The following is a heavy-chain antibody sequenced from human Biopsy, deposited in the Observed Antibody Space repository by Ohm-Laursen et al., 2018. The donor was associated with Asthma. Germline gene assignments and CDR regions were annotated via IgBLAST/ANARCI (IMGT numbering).Heavy chain of an antibody. CDR3: AIVGYSSGWDFFDY. D-gene: IGHD6-19*01. Sequence: SVKVSCKASGYTFTGYSMHWVRQAPGQGLEWMGRINPNSGGTNYAQKFQGRVTMTRDTSISTAYMELSRLRSDDTAVYYCAIVGYSSGWDFFDYWGQGTLVTVSS. J-gene: IGHJ4*02. CDR2: INPNSGGT. V-gene: IGHV1-2*06. CDR1: GYTFTGYS.